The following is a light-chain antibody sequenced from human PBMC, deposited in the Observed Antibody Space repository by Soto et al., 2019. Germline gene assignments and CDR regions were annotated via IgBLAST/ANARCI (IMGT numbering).Light chain of an antibody. J-gene: IGLJ1*01. CDR2: EVS. Sequence: QSVLTQPASVSGSPGQSITISCTGTSSDVGSYNYVSWYQQHPGKAPKLMIYEVSNRPSGVSNRFSGSKSGNTASLTISGLQAEDEADYYCSSYTSSSTLYVFGTGTKVTAL. CDR1: SSDVGSYNY. CDR3: SSYTSSSTLYV. V-gene: IGLV2-14*01.